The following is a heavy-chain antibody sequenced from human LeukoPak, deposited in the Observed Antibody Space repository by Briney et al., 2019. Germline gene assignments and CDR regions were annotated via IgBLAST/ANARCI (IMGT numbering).Heavy chain of an antibody. D-gene: IGHD4-17*01. CDR1: GFTFSNYA. J-gene: IGHJ6*02. CDR3: AKPTTVTADYYYGVDV. V-gene: IGHV3-23*01. CDR2: ISGNGGST. Sequence: PGGSLTLSCAASGFTFSNYAMSWVRQAPGKGLEWVSGISGNGGSTYYADSLKGRFTISRDNSKNTLYLQINSLRVEDTAVYYCAKPTTVTADYYYGVDVWGQGTMVSVSS.